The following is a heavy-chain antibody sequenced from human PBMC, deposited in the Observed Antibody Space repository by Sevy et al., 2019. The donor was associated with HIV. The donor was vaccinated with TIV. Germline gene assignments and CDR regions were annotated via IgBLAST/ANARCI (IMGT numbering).Heavy chain of an antibody. CDR2: IYYSGST. V-gene: IGHV4-39*01. D-gene: IGHD3-16*02. J-gene: IGHJ4*02. CDR3: ARPTREITFGGVIVEYFDY. Sequence: SETLSLTCTVSGGSISSSSYYWGWIRQPPGKGLEWIGSIYYSGSTYYNPSLKSRVTISVDTSKNRFSLKLSSVTAADTAVYYCARPTREITFGGVIVEYFDYWGQRTLVTVSS. CDR1: GGSISSSSYY.